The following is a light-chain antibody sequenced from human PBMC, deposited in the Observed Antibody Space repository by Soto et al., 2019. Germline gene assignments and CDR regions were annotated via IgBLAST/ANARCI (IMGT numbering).Light chain of an antibody. J-gene: IGKJ5*01. CDR3: QQRSNWPPIT. CDR1: QSVGGD. V-gene: IGKV3-11*01. CDR2: GAS. Sequence: PGERVTLSCRASQSVGGDVAWYQQKPGQAPRLLIFGASTRATAVPARFSGSGSGTDFTLTISSLEPEDFAVYYCQQRSNWPPITFGQGTRLEI.